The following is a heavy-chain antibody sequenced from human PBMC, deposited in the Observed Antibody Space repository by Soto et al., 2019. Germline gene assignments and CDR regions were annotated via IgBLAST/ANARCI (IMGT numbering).Heavy chain of an antibody. CDR3: ARSVEGHFDY. D-gene: IGHD6-19*01. J-gene: IGHJ4*02. Sequence: ESGGDLVQRGGSLRLSCVASGFTFSVYSMNWVRQAPGKGLEWFSYITSDTKTIKYADSVKGRFTISRDNAKNSVYLQMNSLRDEDTAVYYCARSVEGHFDYWGQGTEVTVSS. V-gene: IGHV3-48*02. CDR2: ITSDTKTI. CDR1: GFTFSVYS.